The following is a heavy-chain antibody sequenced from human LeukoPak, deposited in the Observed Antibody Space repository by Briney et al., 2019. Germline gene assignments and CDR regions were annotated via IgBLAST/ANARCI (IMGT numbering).Heavy chain of an antibody. CDR3: AKDDLTPFCSSGACYTFTH. Sequence: GGSRRLSCAASGFTFSNYAMGWVRQSPGKGLEWVSIISANADSTYYADSAKGRFTISRDKSKDTLYLQMNSLRAEDTAVYYCAKDDLTPFCSSGACYTFTHWGQGTLVTVSS. CDR1: GFTFSNYA. J-gene: IGHJ1*01. V-gene: IGHV3-23*01. CDR2: ISANADST. D-gene: IGHD2-8*02.